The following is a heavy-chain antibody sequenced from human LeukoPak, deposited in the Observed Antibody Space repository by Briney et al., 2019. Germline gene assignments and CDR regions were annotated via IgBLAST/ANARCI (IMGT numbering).Heavy chain of an antibody. V-gene: IGHV4-59*01. J-gene: IGHJ4*02. Sequence: SETLSLTCSVSGGSMSRYYWSWIRQPPGKGLEWIGYIYYSGSTNYNPSLKSRVTISVDTSKKEFSLKLSSVTAADTAVYFCARLEYSSGWYVYWGQGTLVTVSS. CDR3: ARLEYSSGWYVY. D-gene: IGHD6-19*01. CDR1: GGSMSRYY. CDR2: IYYSGST.